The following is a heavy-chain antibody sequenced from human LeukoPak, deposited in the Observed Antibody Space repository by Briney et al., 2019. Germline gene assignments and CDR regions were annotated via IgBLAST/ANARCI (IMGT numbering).Heavy chain of an antibody. CDR3: ARRDFWRRTDFDY. CDR2: IYHSGST. Sequence: TSETLSLTCAVSGYSISSGYYWGWIRQPPGKGLEWIGSIYHSGSTYYNPSLKSRVTISVDTSKNQFSLKLSSVTAADTAVYYGARRDFWRRTDFDYWGRGTLVTVSS. D-gene: IGHD3/OR15-3a*01. J-gene: IGHJ4*02. CDR1: GYSISSGYY. V-gene: IGHV4-38-2*01.